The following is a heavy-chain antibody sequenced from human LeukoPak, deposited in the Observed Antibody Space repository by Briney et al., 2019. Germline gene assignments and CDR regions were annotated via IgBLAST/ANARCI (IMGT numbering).Heavy chain of an antibody. V-gene: IGHV4-34*01. CDR1: GGSFSGYY. J-gene: IGHJ4*02. CDR3: ARQTTMVRGVIITPLHFDY. D-gene: IGHD3-10*01. CDR2: INHSGST. Sequence: SETLSLTCAVYGGSFSGYYWSWIRQPPGKGLEWIGEINHSGSTNYNPSLKSRVTISVDTSKNQFSLKLSSVTAADTAVYYCARQTTMVRGVIITPLHFDYWGQGTLVTVSS.